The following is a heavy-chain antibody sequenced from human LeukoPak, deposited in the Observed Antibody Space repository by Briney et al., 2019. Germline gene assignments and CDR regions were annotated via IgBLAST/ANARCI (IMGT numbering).Heavy chain of an antibody. CDR1: GPTFSSHW. Sequence: PGRSLRLSCAASGPTFSSHWMHWVRQAPGKGLVWVSRITNDGSSTTYADSVKGRFTISRDNSKNTLYLQMNSLRAEDTAVYYCARTYSSGLKENWFDPWGQGTLVTVSS. V-gene: IGHV3-74*01. D-gene: IGHD6-19*01. CDR2: ITNDGSST. J-gene: IGHJ5*02. CDR3: ARTYSSGLKENWFDP.